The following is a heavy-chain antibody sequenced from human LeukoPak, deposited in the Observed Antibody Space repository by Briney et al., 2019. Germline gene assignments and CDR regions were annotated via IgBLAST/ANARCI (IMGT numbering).Heavy chain of an antibody. Sequence: VASVKVSCKASGYTFTGYYMDWVRQAPGQGLEWMGWINPNSGGTNYAQKFRGSVTTTRDTSTSTAHMELSSLTSADTAVYYCARDFYTTVGVPAAPGYWGQGTLVTVSS. V-gene: IGHV1-2*02. J-gene: IGHJ4*02. CDR2: INPNSGGT. CDR3: ARDFYTTVGVPAAPGY. CDR1: GYTFTGYY. D-gene: IGHD2-2*01.